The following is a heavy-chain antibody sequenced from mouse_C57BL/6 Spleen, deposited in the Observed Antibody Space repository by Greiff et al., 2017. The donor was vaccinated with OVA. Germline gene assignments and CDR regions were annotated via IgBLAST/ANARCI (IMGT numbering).Heavy chain of an antibody. CDR2: IYPGSGNT. J-gene: IGHJ2*01. V-gene: IGHV1-76*01. CDR3: ARWGRYYFDY. CDR1: GYTFTDYY. Sequence: QVHVKQSGAELVRPGASVKLSCKASGYTFTDYYINWVKQRPGQGLEWIARIYPGSGNTYYNEKFKGKATLTAEKSSSTAYMQLSSLTSEDSAVYFCARWGRYYFDYWGQGTTLTVSS.